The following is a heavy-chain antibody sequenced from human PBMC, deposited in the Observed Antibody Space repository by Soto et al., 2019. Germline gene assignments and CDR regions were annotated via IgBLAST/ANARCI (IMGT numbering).Heavy chain of an antibody. Sequence: EVQLVESGGGLIQPGGSLRLSCAVSGFTVSNNYMSWVRQAPGKGLEGVSVIYSGGYTAYGDSVKGRFTISRDNSKNTLYLQINGRGPAAPAVYYCGRPPGGGGYWGQGTLVTVSS. J-gene: IGHJ4*02. V-gene: IGHV3-53*01. CDR3: GRPPGGGGY. CDR2: IYSGGYT. D-gene: IGHD3-10*01. CDR1: GFTVSNNY.